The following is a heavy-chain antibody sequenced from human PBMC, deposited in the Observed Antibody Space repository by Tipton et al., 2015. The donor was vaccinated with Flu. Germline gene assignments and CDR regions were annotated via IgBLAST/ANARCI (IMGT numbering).Heavy chain of an antibody. CDR3: ARGGVDVVVIPAARWFDY. V-gene: IGHV4-4*02. D-gene: IGHD2-2*01. CDR1: GDSITSSYW. J-gene: IGHJ4*02. Sequence: SLRLSCAVSGDSITSSYWWSWVRQAPGKGLEWIGEIYHPGTTNYNPSLKSRVTISVDKSKNQFSLKLSSVSAADTAVYYCARGGVDVVVIPAARWFDYWGQGALVTVSS. CDR2: IYHPGTT.